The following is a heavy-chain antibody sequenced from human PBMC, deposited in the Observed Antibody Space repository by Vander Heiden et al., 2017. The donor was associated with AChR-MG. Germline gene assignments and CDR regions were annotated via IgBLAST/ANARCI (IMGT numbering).Heavy chain of an antibody. Sequence: QVQLQQWGAGLLKPSETLSLTCAVYGGSFSGYYWSWIRQPPGKGLEWIGEINHSGSTNYNPSLKSRVTISVDTSKNQFSLKLSSVTAADTAVYYCARVIRFLEWFSLALNYYYYGMDDWGQGTTVTVS. CDR1: GGSFSGYY. CDR3: ARVIRFLEWFSLALNYYYYGMDD. V-gene: IGHV4-34*01. CDR2: INHSGST. D-gene: IGHD3-3*01. J-gene: IGHJ6*02.